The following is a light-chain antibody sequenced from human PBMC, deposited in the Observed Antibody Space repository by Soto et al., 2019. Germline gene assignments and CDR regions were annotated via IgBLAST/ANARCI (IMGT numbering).Light chain of an antibody. CDR2: DTF. Sequence: EIVLTQSPASVSLSPGGRATLSCRASRTVNSQLAWYQQKPGQAPRLLIYDTFNRAAGTPARFSGSETGTDFTLTINNLEPEDSAVYYCQQRWDWPLTFGGGTKVDIK. J-gene: IGKJ4*01. CDR1: RTVNSQ. CDR3: QQRWDWPLT. V-gene: IGKV3-11*01.